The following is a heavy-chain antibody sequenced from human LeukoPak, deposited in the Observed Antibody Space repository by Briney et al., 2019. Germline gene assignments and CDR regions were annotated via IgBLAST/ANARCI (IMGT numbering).Heavy chain of an antibody. Sequence: SETLSLTCTVSGGSISSGSYYWSWIRQPAGKGLEWIGRIYTSGSTNYNPSLKSRVAISVDTSKNQFSLKLSSVTAADTAVYYCARAFSSNVGAVEYWGQGTLVTVSS. D-gene: IGHD1-26*01. CDR1: GGSISSGSYY. CDR2: IYTSGST. CDR3: ARAFSSNVGAVEY. J-gene: IGHJ4*02. V-gene: IGHV4-61*02.